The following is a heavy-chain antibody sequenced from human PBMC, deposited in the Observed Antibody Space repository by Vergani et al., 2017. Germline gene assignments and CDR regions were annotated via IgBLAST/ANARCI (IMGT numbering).Heavy chain of an antibody. CDR2: ISSSSSYI. CDR3: ARGGYDFWSGYYPGDYYYYMDV. CDR1: GFTFSSYS. V-gene: IGHV3-21*01. D-gene: IGHD3-3*01. J-gene: IGHJ6*03. Sequence: EVQLVESGGGLVKPGGSLRLSCAASGFTFSSYSMNWVRQAPGKGLEWVSSISSSSSYIYYADSVKGRFTISRDNAKNSLYLQMNSLRAEDTAVYYCARGGYDFWSGYYPGDYYYYMDVWGKGTTVTVSS.